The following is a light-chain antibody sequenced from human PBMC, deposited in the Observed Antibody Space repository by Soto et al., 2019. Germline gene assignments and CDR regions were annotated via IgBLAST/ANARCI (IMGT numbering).Light chain of an antibody. CDR1: QSIFSNY. V-gene: IGKV3-20*01. Sequence: EVMLTQSPGTLSLPTGERATLSCRASQSIFSNYLAWYQQKSGQAPRLLIYGASNRATGIPDRFSGSGSGTDFTLTISRLEPEDFAVYYCQQYGTSPRTFGQGTKVEFK. J-gene: IGKJ1*01. CDR3: QQYGTSPRT. CDR2: GAS.